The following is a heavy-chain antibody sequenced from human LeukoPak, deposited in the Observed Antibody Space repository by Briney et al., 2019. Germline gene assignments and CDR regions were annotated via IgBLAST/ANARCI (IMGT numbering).Heavy chain of an antibody. CDR3: AKDQGYSSGWFLDY. D-gene: IGHD6-19*01. CDR2: ISGSGGST. J-gene: IGHJ4*02. CDR1: GFTFSSYA. V-gene: IGHV3-23*01. Sequence: GGSLRLSCAASGFTFSSYAMSWVRQAPGKGLEWVSAISGSGGSTCYADSVKGRFTISRDNSKNTLYLQMNSLRAEDTAVYYCAKDQGYSSGWFLDYWGQGTLVTVSS.